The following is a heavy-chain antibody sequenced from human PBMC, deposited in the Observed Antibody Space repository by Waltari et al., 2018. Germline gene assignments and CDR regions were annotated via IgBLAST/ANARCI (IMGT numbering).Heavy chain of an antibody. V-gene: IGHV1-46*01. CDR3: AGRGAEGFDY. CDR1: GYTFTSYS. Sequence: QVQLVQSGAEVKKPGASVKVSCKASGYTFTSYSMHWVRQAPGQGLEWMGIINPIGGSTSYAQKFQGRVTMTRDTSTSTVYMELSSLRSEDTAVYYCAGRGAEGFDYWGQGTLVTVSS. J-gene: IGHJ4*02. CDR2: INPIGGST.